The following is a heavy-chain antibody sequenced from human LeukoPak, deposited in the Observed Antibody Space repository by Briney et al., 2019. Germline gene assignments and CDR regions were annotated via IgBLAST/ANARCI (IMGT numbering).Heavy chain of an antibody. D-gene: IGHD2-2*02. J-gene: IGHJ4*02. CDR3: ARGFCTSSSCYSDY. Sequence: GGSLRLSCAASGFTFSSYAMSWVRQAPGKGLEWVSAISGSGGSTYYADSVRGRFTISRDNSKNTLYLQMNSLRAEDTAVYSCARGFCTSSSCYSDYWGQGTLDTVSS. V-gene: IGHV3-23*01. CDR2: ISGSGGST. CDR1: GFTFSSYA.